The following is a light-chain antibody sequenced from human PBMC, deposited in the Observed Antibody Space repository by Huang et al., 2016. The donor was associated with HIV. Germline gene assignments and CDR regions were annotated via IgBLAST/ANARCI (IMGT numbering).Light chain of an antibody. CDR1: QSIANW. V-gene: IGKV1-5*01. J-gene: IGKJ1*01. CDR2: EAA. Sequence: DTQMTQSPSTLSASVGDRVTITCRASQSIANWLAWYQQKPGKAPKRLIYEAASLQSGVPSRFSGSGGTEFTLTISSLQPDDFATYYCQQYYNYPWTFGQGTKVEIK. CDR3: QQYYNYPWT.